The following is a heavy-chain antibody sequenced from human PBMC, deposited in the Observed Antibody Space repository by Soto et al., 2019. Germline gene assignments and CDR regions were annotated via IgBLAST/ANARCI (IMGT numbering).Heavy chain of an antibody. V-gene: IGHV1-24*01. Sequence: ASVKVSCKVSGYTLTELSMHWVRQAPGKGLEWMGGFDPEDGETIYAQKFQGRVTMTEDTSTDPAYMELSSLRSEDTAVYYCATSQAPSGKGGNFDYWGQGTLVTVSS. CDR1: GYTLTELS. D-gene: IGHD6-13*01. CDR3: ATSQAPSGKGGNFDY. J-gene: IGHJ4*02. CDR2: FDPEDGET.